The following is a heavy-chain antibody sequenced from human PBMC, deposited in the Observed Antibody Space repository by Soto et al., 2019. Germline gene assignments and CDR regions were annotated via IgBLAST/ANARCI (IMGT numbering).Heavy chain of an antibody. D-gene: IGHD3-10*01. J-gene: IGHJ6*02. V-gene: IGHV1-3*01. CDR1: GYTFTSYA. CDR2: INAGNGNT. Sequence: ASVKVSCKASGYTFTSYAMHWMRQAPGQRLEWMGWINAGNGNTKYSQKFQGRVTITRDTSASTAYMELSSLRSEDTAVYYCARGVRVYYYYGMDVWGQGTTVTVPS. CDR3: ARGVRVYYYYGMDV.